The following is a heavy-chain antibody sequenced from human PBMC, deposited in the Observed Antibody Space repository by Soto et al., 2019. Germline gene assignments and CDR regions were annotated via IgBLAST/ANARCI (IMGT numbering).Heavy chain of an antibody. V-gene: IGHV3-33*01. CDR3: ARDLVLVPAARRDYYYYYGMDV. D-gene: IGHD2-2*01. CDR2: IWYDGSNK. J-gene: IGHJ6*02. Sequence: GGSLRLSCAASGFTFSSYGMHWVRQAPGKGLEWVAVIWYDGSNKYYADSVKGRFTTSRDNSKNTLYLQMNSLRAEDTAVYYCARDLVLVPAARRDYYYYYGMDVWGQGTTVTVSS. CDR1: GFTFSSYG.